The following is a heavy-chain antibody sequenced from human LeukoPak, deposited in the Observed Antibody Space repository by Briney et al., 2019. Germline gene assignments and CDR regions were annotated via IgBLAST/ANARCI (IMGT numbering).Heavy chain of an antibody. CDR1: GYTFTSYG. D-gene: IGHD6-6*01. CDR2: ISAYNGNT. J-gene: IGHJ5*02. Sequence: ASVKVSCKASGYTFTSYGISWVRQAPGQGLEWMGWISAYNGNTNYAQKLQGRVTMTTDTSTSTAYMELRSLRSDDTAVYYCARVGSIAGPRNWFDLWGQGTLVTVSS. CDR3: ARVGSIAGPRNWFDL. V-gene: IGHV1-18*01.